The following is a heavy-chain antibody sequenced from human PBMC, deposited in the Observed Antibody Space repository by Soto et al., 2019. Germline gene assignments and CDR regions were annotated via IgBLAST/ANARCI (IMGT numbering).Heavy chain of an antibody. V-gene: IGHV3-11*06. CDR2: ISPKSTYR. CDR3: ARGGGGGLFEH. CDR1: GFPFSDYY. J-gene: IGHJ4*02. D-gene: IGHD2-21*01. Sequence: TGGSLRLSCATSGFPFSDYYMSWIRQAPGKGLEWLSHISPKSTYRNYADSVKGRFTISRDNTKSSLFLQMNSLGVEDTAVYYCARGGGGGLFEHWGQGVLVTVYS.